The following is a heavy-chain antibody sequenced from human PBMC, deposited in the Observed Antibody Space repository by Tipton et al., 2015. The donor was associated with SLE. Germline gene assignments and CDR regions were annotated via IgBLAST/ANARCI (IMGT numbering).Heavy chain of an antibody. CDR3: AGAVGTAAGLRDY. D-gene: IGHD6-13*01. V-gene: IGHV4-4*08. CDR1: GGSINNYY. CDR2: IYSSGST. Sequence: LRLSCTVSGGSINNYYWSWIRQPPGKGLEWIGYIYSSGSTNYNPSLKSRVTISADTSKNQFSLKLSSVTAADAATYYCAGAVGTAAGLRDYWGQGTLVTVSS. J-gene: IGHJ4*02.